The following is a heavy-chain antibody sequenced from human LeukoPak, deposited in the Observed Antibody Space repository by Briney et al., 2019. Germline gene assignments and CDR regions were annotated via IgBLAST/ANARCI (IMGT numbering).Heavy chain of an antibody. CDR3: AKDSSSGWFFTSNYMDV. Sequence: GRSLRLSCAASGFTFSSYGMHWVRQAPGKGLEWVAVISYDGSNKYYADSVKGRFTISRDNSKNTLYLQMNSLRAEDTAVYYCAKDSSSGWFFTSNYMDVWGKGTTVTVSS. CDR1: GFTFSSYG. D-gene: IGHD6-19*01. J-gene: IGHJ6*03. CDR2: ISYDGSNK. V-gene: IGHV3-30*18.